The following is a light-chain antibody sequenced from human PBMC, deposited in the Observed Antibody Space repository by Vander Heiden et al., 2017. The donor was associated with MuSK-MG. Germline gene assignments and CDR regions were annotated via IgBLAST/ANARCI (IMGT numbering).Light chain of an antibody. CDR2: KAS. CDR3: QQDNSYSGT. V-gene: IGKV1-5*03. Sequence: DIQMTQSPSTLSASVGDRVTITCRASQSISSWLAWYQQKPGKAPKLLIYKASSLESGVPSRFSGSGSGTEFTLTISSLQPDDFATYYCQQDNSYSGTFSQGTKLEIK. J-gene: IGKJ2*01. CDR1: QSISSW.